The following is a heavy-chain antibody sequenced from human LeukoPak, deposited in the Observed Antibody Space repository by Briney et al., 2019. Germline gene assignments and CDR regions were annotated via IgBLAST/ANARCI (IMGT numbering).Heavy chain of an antibody. V-gene: IGHV3-30*02. J-gene: IGHJ2*01. CDR2: IWFDGSNE. Sequence: PGGSLRLSCAASGFTFSHYGIHWVRQTPGKGLEWVAFIWFDGSNEYYAESVKGRFTISRDNSNNTLYLQMKSLRTEDTAVYYCARGQIYWYFDLWGRGTLVTVSS. CDR3: ARGQIYWYFDL. CDR1: GFTFSHYG.